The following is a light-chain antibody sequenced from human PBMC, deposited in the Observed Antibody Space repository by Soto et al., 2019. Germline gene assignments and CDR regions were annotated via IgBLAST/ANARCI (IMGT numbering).Light chain of an antibody. V-gene: IGKV1-8*01. J-gene: IGKJ1*01. Sequence: AIRVTQSPSSFSASTGDRVTITCRASQGISSYLAWYQQKPGKAPKLLIYAASTLQSGVPSRFSGSGSGTEFTLTISSLQPDDFATYYCQHYNVYPWTFGQGTKVDIK. CDR2: AAS. CDR3: QHYNVYPWT. CDR1: QGISSY.